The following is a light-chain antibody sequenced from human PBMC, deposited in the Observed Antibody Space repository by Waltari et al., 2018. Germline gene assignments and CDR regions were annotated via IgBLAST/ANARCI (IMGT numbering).Light chain of an antibody. V-gene: IGKV3-15*01. CDR3: QQYNSWVT. Sequence: EIVMTQSPATLSVSPGERATLSCRASQSISSNLAWYQQKPGQAPSLLIYAASTRATGIPARLSGSGSGTEFTLTISSLQSEDFVLYYCQQYNSWVTFGGGTKVEIK. CDR2: AAS. CDR1: QSISSN. J-gene: IGKJ4*01.